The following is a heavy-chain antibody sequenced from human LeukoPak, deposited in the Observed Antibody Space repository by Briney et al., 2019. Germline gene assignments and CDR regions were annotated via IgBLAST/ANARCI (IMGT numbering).Heavy chain of an antibody. J-gene: IGHJ6*02. V-gene: IGHV4-61*01. D-gene: IGHD2/OR15-2a*01. Sequence: SETLSLTCTVSGGSVSDNNFFWNWIRQPPGKGLEWIGYIYNSGSTNYNPALNSRVTISVDTSNNQFSLKLSSVTAADTAVYYCARDFYFSHYYYGMDVWGQGTTVTVSS. CDR3: ARDFYFSHYYYGMDV. CDR2: IYNSGST. CDR1: GGSVSDNNFF.